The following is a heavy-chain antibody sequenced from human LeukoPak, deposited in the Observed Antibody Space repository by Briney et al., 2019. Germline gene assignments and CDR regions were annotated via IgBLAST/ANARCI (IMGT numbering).Heavy chain of an antibody. CDR3: ARDNCSGGGCYPDY. CDR1: GGSISSYY. J-gene: IGHJ4*02. Sequence: PSETLSLTCTVSGGSISSYYWSWIRQPPGKGLEWIGYIYYSGSTNYNPSLKSRVTISVDTSKNQFSLKLSSVTAADTAVYYCARDNCSGGGCYPDYWGQGTLVTVSS. CDR2: IYYSGST. V-gene: IGHV4-59*01. D-gene: IGHD2-15*01.